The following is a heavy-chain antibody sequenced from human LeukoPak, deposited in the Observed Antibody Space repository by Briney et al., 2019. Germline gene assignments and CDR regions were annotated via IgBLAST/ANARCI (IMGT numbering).Heavy chain of an antibody. D-gene: IGHD6-6*01. V-gene: IGHV3-30-3*01. Sequence: RSLRLSCAASGFTFSRYAMHWVRQAPGKGLEWVAVISYDGSNKYYADSVKGRFTISRDNSKNTLYLQMNSLRAEDTAVYYCARDLRQLVGYYYMDVWGKGTTVTVSS. CDR2: ISYDGSNK. J-gene: IGHJ6*03. CDR1: GFTFSRYA. CDR3: ARDLRQLVGYYYMDV.